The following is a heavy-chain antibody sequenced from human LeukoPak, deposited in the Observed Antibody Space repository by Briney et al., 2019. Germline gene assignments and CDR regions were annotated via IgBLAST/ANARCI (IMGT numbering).Heavy chain of an antibody. CDR2: INHSGST. CDR3: ARVSDMNTAMVIDY. V-gene: IGHV4-34*01. J-gene: IGHJ4*02. Sequence: SETLSVTCAVYGGSFRGYYRRWIRQPPGKGLEWIGEINHSGSTNYHPALKSRVTISVDTSKNQFSLKLSSVTAADTAVYYCARVSDMNTAMVIDYWGQGTLVTVSS. D-gene: IGHD5-18*01. CDR1: GGSFRGYY.